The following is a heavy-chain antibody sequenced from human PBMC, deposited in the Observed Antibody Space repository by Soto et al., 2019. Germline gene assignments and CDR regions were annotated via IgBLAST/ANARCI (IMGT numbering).Heavy chain of an antibody. CDR3: ALRKTGSFFDY. CDR2: IASSGAGT. V-gene: IGHV3-23*01. CDR1: GFTFDSYA. Sequence: EVQLLESGGGLVQPGGSLSLSCAGSGFTFDSYAMSWVRQAPGKGLEWVSGIASSGAGTYYADSVKGRFTISRDNSKNTLHLQMNSLRAEDTAVYYCALRKTGSFFDYWGQGTLVTVSS. J-gene: IGHJ4*02. D-gene: IGHD1-26*01.